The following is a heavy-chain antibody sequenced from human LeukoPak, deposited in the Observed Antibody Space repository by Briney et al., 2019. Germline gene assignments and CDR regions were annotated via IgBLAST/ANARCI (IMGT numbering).Heavy chain of an antibody. Sequence: SVKVSCKASGYTLTSYGISWVRQAPGQGLEWMGWTSAYNGNTNYAQKLQGRVTMTTDTSTSTAYMELRSLRSDDTAVYYCARFAPDRGWSDYWGQGTLVTVSS. CDR2: TSAYNGNT. CDR3: ARFAPDRGWSDY. J-gene: IGHJ4*02. D-gene: IGHD6-19*01. CDR1: GYTLTSYG. V-gene: IGHV1-18*01.